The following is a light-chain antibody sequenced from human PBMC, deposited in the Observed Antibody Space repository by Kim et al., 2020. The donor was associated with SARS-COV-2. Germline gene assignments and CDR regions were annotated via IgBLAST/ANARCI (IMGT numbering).Light chain of an antibody. CDR1: SSDVGGYNY. CDR2: DVS. J-gene: IGLJ3*02. Sequence: GQSLTISCTGTSSDVGGYNYVSWYQQHPGKAPKLMIYDVSKRPSGVSNRFSGSKSGNTASLTISGLQAEDEADYYCSSYTSSSTPVFGGGTQLTVL. V-gene: IGLV2-14*04. CDR3: SSYTSSSTPV.